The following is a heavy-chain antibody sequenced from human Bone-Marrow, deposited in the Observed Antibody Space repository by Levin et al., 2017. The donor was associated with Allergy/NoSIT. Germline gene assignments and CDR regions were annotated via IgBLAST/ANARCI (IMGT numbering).Heavy chain of an antibody. CDR2: IYNSGST. V-gene: IGHV4-61*01. J-gene: IGHJ6*03. CDR1: GGSVSSGSYY. Sequence: SQTLSLTCTVSGGSVSSGSYYWSWIRQPPGKGLEWIGYIYNSGSTKYNPSLKSRVTTSVDTSKNQFSLKLSSVTAADTAMYYCARVNSVVVPATLGNHYYYYMDGWGKGTTVTVSS. CDR3: ARVNSVVVPATLGNHYYYYMDG. D-gene: IGHD2-2*01.